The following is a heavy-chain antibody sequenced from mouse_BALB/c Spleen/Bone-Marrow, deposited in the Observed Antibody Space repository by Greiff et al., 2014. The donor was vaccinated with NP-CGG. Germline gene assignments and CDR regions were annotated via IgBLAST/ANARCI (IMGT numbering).Heavy chain of an antibody. J-gene: IGHJ4*01. Sequence: VQLQQSGPELVRPGASVKMSCKASGYTFTSYWMHWVKQRPGQGLEWIGMIEPSNSETRLNQKFMDKATLNEDKSSNTAYIQLSSLTSEDSAVYYCARNHFAMDYWGQGTSVTVSS. V-gene: IGHV1S127*01. CDR1: GYTFTSYW. CDR2: IEPSNSET. CDR3: ARNHFAMDY.